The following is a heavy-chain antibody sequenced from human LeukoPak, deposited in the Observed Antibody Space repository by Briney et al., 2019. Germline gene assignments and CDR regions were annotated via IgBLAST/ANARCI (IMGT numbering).Heavy chain of an antibody. CDR1: GYSFTSYW. Sequence: GESLQISCKGSGYSFTSYWITWVRQMPGKGLGWMGRIDPSDSYTDYSPSFQGHVTISADKSISTAYLQWSSLKASDTAMYYCAKTGDPYYGSGSYGMDVWGQGTTVTVSS. J-gene: IGHJ6*02. CDR3: AKTGDPYYGSGSYGMDV. CDR2: IDPSDSYT. D-gene: IGHD3-10*01. V-gene: IGHV5-10-1*01.